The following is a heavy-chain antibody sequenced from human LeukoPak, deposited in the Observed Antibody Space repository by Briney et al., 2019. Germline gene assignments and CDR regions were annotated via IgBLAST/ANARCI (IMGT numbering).Heavy chain of an antibody. CDR3: ARDLASTDV. J-gene: IGHJ6*04. V-gene: IGHV3-20*04. D-gene: IGHD3-16*01. CDR1: GFTFDDYG. Sequence: PGGSLRLYCADSGFTFDDYGMSWVRQAPGKGLEWVSGINWSGGSTGDADSVQGRFTISRDNAKNSLYLQMNSLRADDTALYCGARDLASTDVWGKGTTVTVSS. CDR2: INWSGGST.